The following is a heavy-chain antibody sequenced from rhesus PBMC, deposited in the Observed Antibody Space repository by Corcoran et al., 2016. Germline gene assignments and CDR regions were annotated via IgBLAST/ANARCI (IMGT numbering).Heavy chain of an antibody. CDR3: ASYPEVY. Sequence: QLQLQESGPGLVKPSETPSVTCAVSGGSISSSYWSWIRQAPGKGLAWIGYIYGSGSSTNYNPSLKSRVTLSVDTSKNQLSLKLSSVTAADTAVYYCASYPEVYWGQGVLVTVSS. V-gene: IGHV4-169*02. J-gene: IGHJ4*01. CDR2: IYGSGSST. CDR1: GGSISSSY. D-gene: IGHD3-9*01.